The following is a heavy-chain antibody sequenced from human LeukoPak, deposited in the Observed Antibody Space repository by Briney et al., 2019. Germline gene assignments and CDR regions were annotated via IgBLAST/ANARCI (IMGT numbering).Heavy chain of an antibody. V-gene: IGHV4-59*01. J-gene: IGHJ4*02. CDR2: IYYSGST. D-gene: IGHD3-22*01. CDR3: ARVTGYMIEDYFDY. Sequence: PTETLSLTCTVPGRSISSYYWSWVRQPPGKGLEWVGYIYYSGSTNYNPSLKSRVTISVDTSKNQFSLRLSSVTAADTAVYYCARVTGYMIEDYFDYWGQGTLVTVSS. CDR1: GRSISSYY.